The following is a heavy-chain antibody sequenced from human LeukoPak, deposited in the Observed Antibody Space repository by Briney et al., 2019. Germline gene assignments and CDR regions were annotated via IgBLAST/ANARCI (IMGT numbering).Heavy chain of an antibody. CDR3: ARRNGITIFGVVRGTEFDP. Sequence: GASVKVSCKASGYTFTGYYMHWARQAPGQGLEWMGWINPNSGGTNYAQKFQGRATMTRDTSISTAYMELSRLRSDDTAVYYCARRNGITIFGVVRGTEFDPWGQGTLVTVSS. CDR2: INPNSGGT. D-gene: IGHD3-3*01. J-gene: IGHJ5*02. CDR1: GYTFTGYY. V-gene: IGHV1-2*02.